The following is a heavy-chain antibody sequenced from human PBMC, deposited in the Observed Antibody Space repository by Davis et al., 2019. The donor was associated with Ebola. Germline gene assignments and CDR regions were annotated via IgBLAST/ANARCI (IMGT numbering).Heavy chain of an antibody. D-gene: IGHD6-19*01. CDR1: GGSFSSGSYH. Sequence: MPSETLSLTCTVSGGSFSSGSYHWSWIRQPPGKGLEWIGYISYSGSTNYNPSLKSRVTISVDTSKNQFSLKLSSVTAADTAVYYCARQWLVFPGWYFDLWGRGTLVTVSS. V-gene: IGHV4-61*01. J-gene: IGHJ2*01. CDR3: ARQWLVFPGWYFDL. CDR2: ISYSGST.